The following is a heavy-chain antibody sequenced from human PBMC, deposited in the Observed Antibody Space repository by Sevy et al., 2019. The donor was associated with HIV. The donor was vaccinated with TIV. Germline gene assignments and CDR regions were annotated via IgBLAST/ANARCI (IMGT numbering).Heavy chain of an antibody. CDR3: TRWKAAQSIFDY. D-gene: IGHD6-13*01. CDR1: GFTFGDYC. V-gene: IGHV3-49*04. Sequence: GGSLRLSCTASGFTFGDYCMSWVRQAPGKGLEWVVFLESDVYGGTVDHAGSVRGRFVISRDDSKTIAYLQMNDLKAEDTGVYYCTRWKAAQSIFDYWGQGALVTVSS. J-gene: IGHJ4*02. CDR2: LESDVYGGTV.